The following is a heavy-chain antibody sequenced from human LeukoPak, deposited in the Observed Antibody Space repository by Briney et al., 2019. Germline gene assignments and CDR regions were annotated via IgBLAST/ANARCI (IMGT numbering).Heavy chain of an antibody. Sequence: GGSLRLSCAASGFTFTSYWIHWVRQAPGKGLVWVSRIKGDESSTNYADSVKGRFTISRDNAKNTVYLHMNSLRVEDAAVYYCARGIKNYYGVDVWGQGTTVTVSS. CDR1: GFTFTSYW. D-gene: IGHD2-15*01. CDR3: ARGIKNYYGVDV. V-gene: IGHV3-74*01. CDR2: IKGDESST. J-gene: IGHJ6*02.